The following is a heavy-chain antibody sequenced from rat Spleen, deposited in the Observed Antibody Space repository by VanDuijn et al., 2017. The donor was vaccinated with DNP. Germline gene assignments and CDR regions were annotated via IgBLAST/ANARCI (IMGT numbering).Heavy chain of an antibody. CDR3: ARETGSSRYFDF. Sequence: EVQLVESGGGLMQPGRSMKLSCAASGFTFSNYNMAWVRQAPTKGLEWVASISTGGGYTYYRDSVKGRFTISRDNAKSTLYLQMDSLRSEDTATYFCARETGSSRYFDFWGPGTMVTVSS. D-gene: IGHD5-1*01. CDR2: ISTGGGYT. J-gene: IGHJ1*01. V-gene: IGHV5-25*01. CDR1: GFTFSNYN.